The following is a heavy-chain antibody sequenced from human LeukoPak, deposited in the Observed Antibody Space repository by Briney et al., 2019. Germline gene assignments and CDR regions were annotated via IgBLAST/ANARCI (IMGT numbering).Heavy chain of an antibody. V-gene: IGHV4-59*01. CDR1: GASISSSS. CDR2: IHYSGST. J-gene: IGHJ4*02. Sequence: PSETLSLTCTVSGASISSSSWSWIRQPPGKGLEWIGYIHYSGSTNYNPSLKSRVTISVDTTKNQFSLNLSSVTAADTAVYYCARGRGHSYGQYYFNYWGQGTLVTVSS. D-gene: IGHD5-18*01. CDR3: ARGRGHSYGQYYFNY.